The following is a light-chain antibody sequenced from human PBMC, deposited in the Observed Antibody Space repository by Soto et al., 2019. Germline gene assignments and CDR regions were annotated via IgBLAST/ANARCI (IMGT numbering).Light chain of an antibody. CDR2: AAS. CDR1: QSIARY. Sequence: DTQMTQSPSLLSASVGDRVTITCRASQSIARYLNWYQQKPGKAPKLLIYAASSLQSGVPSRFSGRGSGTDFTLTISSLQPEDFATYYCQQSSTTPWTFDQGTKVEIQ. J-gene: IGKJ1*01. CDR3: QQSSTTPWT. V-gene: IGKV1-39*01.